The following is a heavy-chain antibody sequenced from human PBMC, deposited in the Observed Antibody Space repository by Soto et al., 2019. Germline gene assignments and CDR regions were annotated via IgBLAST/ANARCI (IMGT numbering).Heavy chain of an antibody. J-gene: IGHJ4*02. Sequence: GESLKISCAASGFTFSDHYIDWARQAPGKGLEWVGRIRKKVNGYTTEFAASVKGRFTLSRDDSKNSVYLQMNSLKTEDTAVYYCVRVGDVYYYDYWGEGTLVTSPQ. D-gene: IGHD3-16*01. CDR2: IRKKVNGYTT. CDR1: GFTFSDHY. V-gene: IGHV3-72*01. CDR3: VRVGDVYYYDY.